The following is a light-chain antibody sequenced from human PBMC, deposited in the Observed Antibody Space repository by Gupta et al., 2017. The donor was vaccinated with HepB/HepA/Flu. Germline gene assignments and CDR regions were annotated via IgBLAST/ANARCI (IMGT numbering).Light chain of an antibody. CDR1: TSNIGSNT. V-gene: IGLV1-44*01. CDR3: SQWDDTKTGDWV. J-gene: IGLJ3*02. Sequence: QSVLTHPPSASGTPGQMVSISCSGSTSNIGSNTVNWYQQHPGTDPKLLIYCNNQRPSGVPPRFSCATSCTSASPVTSGLQSEDEAADYCSQWDDTKTGDWVFGGGTKLTVI. CDR2: CNN.